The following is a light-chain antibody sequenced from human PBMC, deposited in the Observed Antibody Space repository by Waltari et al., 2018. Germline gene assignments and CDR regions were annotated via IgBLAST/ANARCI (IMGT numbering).Light chain of an antibody. CDR2: DVS. CDR3: SSYTTSSTVV. J-gene: IGLJ2*01. Sequence: QSALTQPAPVPGAPGKSITISCTGPRINLGAYHYLSWYRQHPGTAPKLLIFDVSHRPSGVSNRFSGYKSGNTASLTISGLQAEDEADYYCSSYTTSSTVVFGGGTKLTVL. V-gene: IGLV2-14*03. CDR1: RINLGAYHY.